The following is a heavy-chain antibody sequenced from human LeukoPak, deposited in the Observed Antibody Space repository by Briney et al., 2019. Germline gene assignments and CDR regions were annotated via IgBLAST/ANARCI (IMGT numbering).Heavy chain of an antibody. Sequence: SETLSLTCAVSGYSISSGYFWGWIRQPPGKGLEWIGSIYHSGGTYYNPSLKSRLTILADTSKNQVSLKLTSVTAADTAIYYCASIYSLWSGFFDFWGQGTLVTVSS. V-gene: IGHV4-38-2*01. CDR2: IYHSGGT. J-gene: IGHJ4*02. D-gene: IGHD3-3*01. CDR3: ASIYSLWSGFFDF. CDR1: GYSISSGYF.